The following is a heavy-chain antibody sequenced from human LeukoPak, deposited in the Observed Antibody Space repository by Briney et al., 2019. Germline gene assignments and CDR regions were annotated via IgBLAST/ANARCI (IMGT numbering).Heavy chain of an antibody. D-gene: IGHD2-15*01. J-gene: IGHJ5*02. Sequence: GGSLRLSCAASGFTFSSYAMSWVRQAPGKGLEWVSAISGSGGSTFYADSVKGRFTISRDNSKKTLYLQMNSLRAEDTAVYYCAKGGAATPEINWFDPWGQGTLVTVSS. V-gene: IGHV3-23*01. CDR1: GFTFSSYA. CDR2: ISGSGGST. CDR3: AKGGAATPEINWFDP.